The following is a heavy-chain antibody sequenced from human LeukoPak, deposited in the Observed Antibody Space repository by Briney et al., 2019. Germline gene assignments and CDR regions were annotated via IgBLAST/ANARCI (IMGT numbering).Heavy chain of an antibody. CDR2: IYYIGST. D-gene: IGHD4-17*01. CDR1: GGSISRYY. V-gene: IGHV4-59*01. J-gene: IGHJ4*02. Sequence: SETLSLTCTVPGGSISRYYWSWIRQPPGKRLEWIGFIYYIGSTTYNPSLKSRVNISVDPSMNQFSLNLNSVTAADTAVYYCARDDYGDYPNWGQGTLVTVSS. CDR3: ARDDYGDYPN.